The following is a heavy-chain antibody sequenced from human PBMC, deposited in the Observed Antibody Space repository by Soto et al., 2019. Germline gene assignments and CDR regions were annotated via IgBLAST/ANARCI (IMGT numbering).Heavy chain of an antibody. CDR1: GGSISSGGYY. J-gene: IGHJ3*02. CDR2: IYYSGST. V-gene: IGHV4-31*03. Sequence: LSLTCTVSGGSISSGGYYWSWIRQHPGKGLEWIGYIYYSGSTYYNPSLKIRVTISVDTSKNQFSLKLSSVTAADTVVYYCARGSPYYGSGSYAFDSWGQGTMVT. D-gene: IGHD3-10*01. CDR3: ARGSPYYGSGSYAFDS.